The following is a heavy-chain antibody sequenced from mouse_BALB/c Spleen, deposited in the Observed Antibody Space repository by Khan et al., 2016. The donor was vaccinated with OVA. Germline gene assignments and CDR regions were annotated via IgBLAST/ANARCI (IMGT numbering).Heavy chain of an antibody. CDR1: GYSITSDYA. Sequence: QLQESGPGLVKPSQSLSLTCTATGYSITSDYARNWIRQFPGNKLEWMGYISYSGSTSYNPSFKSRISIPRGTSKNPFFLQLNTVTTEDTATYSFARWGSSDFNYWCKGTTLTVSS. CDR3: ARWGSSDFNY. J-gene: IGHJ2*01. D-gene: IGHD1-3*01. V-gene: IGHV3-2*02. CDR2: ISYSGST.